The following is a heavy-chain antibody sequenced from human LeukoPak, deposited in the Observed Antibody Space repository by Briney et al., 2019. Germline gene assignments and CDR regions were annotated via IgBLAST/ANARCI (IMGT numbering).Heavy chain of an antibody. Sequence: PSETLSLTCAVSGGSISSGGYYWGWVRQPPGKGLEWIASLYSNGNTFYNPSLKSRVTISEESSKSQFSLKLRTVTAADTAVYFCWRAADHWGQGILVTVSS. V-gene: IGHV4-39*01. CDR3: WRAADH. CDR1: GGSISSGGYY. J-gene: IGHJ4*02. CDR2: LYSNGNT.